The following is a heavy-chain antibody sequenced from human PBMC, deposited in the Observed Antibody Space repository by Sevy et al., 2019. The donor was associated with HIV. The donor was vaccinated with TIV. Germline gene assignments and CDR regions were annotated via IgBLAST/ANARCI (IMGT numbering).Heavy chain of an antibody. CDR2: ISPTGGTT. V-gene: IGHV3-23*01. CDR3: AKDLEQQLGPDY. J-gene: IGHJ4*02. Sequence: GGSLRLSCAASGFTFSSYDMSWVRQAPGKGLEWVPGISPTGGTTHYAESVKGRFIISRDNSKKTLFLQMDSLRAEDTALYYCAKDLEQQLGPDYWGQGTQVTVSS. CDR1: GFTFSSYD. D-gene: IGHD6-13*01.